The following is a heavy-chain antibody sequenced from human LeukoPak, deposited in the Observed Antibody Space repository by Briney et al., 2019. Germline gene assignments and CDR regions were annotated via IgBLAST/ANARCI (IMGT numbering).Heavy chain of an antibody. V-gene: IGHV4-38-2*02. CDR2: MYHSGNI. Sequence: SETPSLTCIVSGYSITSGYHWGWIRQTPGKGLEWIGTMYHSGNINYNPSLKSRVTISVDTSKNQFSLKLSSVTAADTAVYYCARSRRGYSYGRGAFDIWGQGTMVTVSS. D-gene: IGHD5-18*01. CDR1: GYSITSGYH. CDR3: ARSRRGYSYGRGAFDI. J-gene: IGHJ3*02.